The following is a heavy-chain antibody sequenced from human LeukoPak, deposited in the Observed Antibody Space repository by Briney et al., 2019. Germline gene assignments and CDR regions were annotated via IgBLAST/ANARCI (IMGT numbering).Heavy chain of an antibody. CDR3: ARGPDYSNYIYYYGMDV. CDR2: IYYSGST. J-gene: IGHJ6*02. Sequence: SETLSLTCTVSGGSISSYYWSWIRQPPGKGLEWIGYIYYSGSTNYNPSLKCRVTISVDTSKNQFSLNLSSVTAADTAVYYCARGPDYSNYIYYYGMDVWGQGTTVTVSS. D-gene: IGHD4-11*01. CDR1: GGSISSYY. V-gene: IGHV4-59*01.